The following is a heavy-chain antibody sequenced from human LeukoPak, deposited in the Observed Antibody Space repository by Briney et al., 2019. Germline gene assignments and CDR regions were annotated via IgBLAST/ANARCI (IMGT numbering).Heavy chain of an antibody. CDR3: ARAKSSGSIDY. V-gene: IGHV3-30*04. J-gene: IGHJ4*02. Sequence: GSLRLSCAASGFTFSSYAMHWVRQAPGKGLEWVAVISYDGSNKYYADSVKGRFTISRDNSKNTLCLQMNSLRAEDTAVYYCARAKSSGSIDYWGQGTLVTVSS. CDR2: ISYDGSNK. D-gene: IGHD6-25*01. CDR1: GFTFSSYA.